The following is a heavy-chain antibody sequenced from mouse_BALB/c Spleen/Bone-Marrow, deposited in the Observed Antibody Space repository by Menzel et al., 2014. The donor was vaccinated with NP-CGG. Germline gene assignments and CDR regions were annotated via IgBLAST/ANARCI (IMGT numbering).Heavy chain of an antibody. V-gene: IGHV14-4*02. CDR3: NAHITTVSY. CDR2: IDPESGDT. J-gene: IGHJ2*01. D-gene: IGHD1-1*01. CDR1: GFNIKDYY. Sequence: VQLQQPGAELVRSGASVKLSCTASGFNIKDYYMHWVKQRPEQGLEWIGWIDPESGDTEYVPKFQGKATMTADTSSNTAYLQLSSLTSEDTAVYYCNAHITTVSYWGQGTTLTVSS.